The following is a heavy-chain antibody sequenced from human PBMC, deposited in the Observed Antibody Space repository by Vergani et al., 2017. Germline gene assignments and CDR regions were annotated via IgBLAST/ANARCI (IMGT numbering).Heavy chain of an antibody. D-gene: IGHD1-1*01. CDR2: IYPADSDT. CDR3: ARHTTYTDS. J-gene: IGHJ4*02. CDR1: EYSFGNYW. Sequence: EVELVLSGPEMRKPGESLKISCKGSEYSFGNYWIGWVRQMPGKGLEWMGIIYPADSDTRYSPSFQGQVTISADKSISTAFLQWDSLKASYTALYYCARHTTYTDSWGQGTLVTDSS. V-gene: IGHV5-51*01.